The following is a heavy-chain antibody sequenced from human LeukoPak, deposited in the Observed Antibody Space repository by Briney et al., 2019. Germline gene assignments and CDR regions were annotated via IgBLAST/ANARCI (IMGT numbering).Heavy chain of an antibody. CDR1: GGSVSGYY. CDR2: IYNSVTT. J-gene: IGHJ4*02. Sequence: PSETLSLTCTVSGGSVSGYYWSWIRQPPGKGLEWIAYIYNSVTTNYSPSLKSRATISVDASKNQFSLNLSSVTAADTAVYYCARLGRVDGYVFDYWGQGTLVTVSS. V-gene: IGHV4-59*08. CDR3: ARLGRVDGYVFDY. D-gene: IGHD5-24*01.